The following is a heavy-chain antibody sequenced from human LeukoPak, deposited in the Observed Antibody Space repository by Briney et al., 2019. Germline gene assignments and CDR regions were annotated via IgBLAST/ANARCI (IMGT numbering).Heavy chain of an antibody. CDR3: AKPHDWSPTHESWY. V-gene: IGHV3-30*02. CDR1: GFTFSSYG. CDR2: IRYDGSNK. J-gene: IGHJ4*02. Sequence: GGSLRLSCAASGFTFSSYGMHWVRQAPGKGLEWVAFIRYDGSNKYYADSVKGRFTISRDNSKNTLYLQMNSLRAEDTAVYYCAKPHDWSPTHESWYWGQGTLVTVSS. D-gene: IGHD3-9*01.